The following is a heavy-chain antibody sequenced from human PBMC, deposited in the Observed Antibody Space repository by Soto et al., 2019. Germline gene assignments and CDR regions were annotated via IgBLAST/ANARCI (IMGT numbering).Heavy chain of an antibody. J-gene: IGHJ4*02. CDR2: VDQDGGET. Sequence: GGSLRLSCGASGFTFSHCWMSWVRQAPGKGLEWVAFVDQDGGETHYADSVKGRFTLSRDNAKSSVFLEMKSLRVEDTAMYFSATTILIRYFDNWGQGTQVTVSS. CDR3: ATTILIRYFDN. D-gene: IGHD3-3*02. CDR1: GFTFSHCW. V-gene: IGHV3-7*03.